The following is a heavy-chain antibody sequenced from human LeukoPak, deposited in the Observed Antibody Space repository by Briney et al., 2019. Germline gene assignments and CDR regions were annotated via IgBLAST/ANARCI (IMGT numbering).Heavy chain of an antibody. CDR2: ISGSGGST. D-gene: IGHD6-19*01. J-gene: IGHJ4*02. V-gene: IGHV3-23*01. Sequence: GGSLRLSCAASGFTFSSYAMSWVRQAPGKGLEWVSAISGSGGSTYYADSVKGRFTISRDNSKNTLYLQMNSLRAEDTAVYYCARASHSGWFEFDYWGQGTLVTVSS. CDR3: ARASHSGWFEFDY. CDR1: GFTFSSYA.